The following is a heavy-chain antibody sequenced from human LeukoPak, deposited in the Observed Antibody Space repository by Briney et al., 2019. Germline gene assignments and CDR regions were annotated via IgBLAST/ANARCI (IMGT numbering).Heavy chain of an antibody. D-gene: IGHD3-10*01. CDR1: GGSVSSGSYY. V-gene: IGHV4-61*01. CDR3: ARDYYGSGSYYNYYYYGMDV. CDR2: IYYSGST. J-gene: IGHJ6*04. Sequence: SETLSLTCTVSGGSVSSGSYYWSWIRQPPGKGLEWIGYIYYSGSTNYNPFLKSRATISEDTSKNQFSLKLSSVTAADTAVYYCARDYYGSGSYYNYYYYGMDVWGKGTTVTVSS.